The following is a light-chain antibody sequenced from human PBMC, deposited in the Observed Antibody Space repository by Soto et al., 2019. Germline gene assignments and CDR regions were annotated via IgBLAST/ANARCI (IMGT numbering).Light chain of an antibody. Sequence: QSALTQSSSASASLGSSVKLTCTLSSGHRTYIIAWHQQQPGKAPRYLMKLEGSGSYNKGSGVPDRFSGSSSGADRYLTISNLQFEDEADYYCETWDSNTWVFGGGTKVTVL. V-gene: IGLV4-60*02. J-gene: IGLJ3*02. CDR2: LEGSGSY. CDR1: SGHRTYI. CDR3: ETWDSNTWV.